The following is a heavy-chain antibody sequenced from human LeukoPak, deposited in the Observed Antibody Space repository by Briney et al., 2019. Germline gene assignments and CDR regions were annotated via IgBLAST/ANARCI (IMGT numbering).Heavy chain of an antibody. CDR2: ISGSGGRT. CDR1: GFSFSSYA. CDR3: ASFSGSHDY. J-gene: IGHJ4*02. Sequence: GGSLRLACAASGFSFSSYAMSWVRQPPGKGMEWVSAISGSGGRTYYADSVKGRFTISRDNSKNSLYLQMNSLRAEDTAVYYCASFSGSHDYWGQGTLVTVSS. V-gene: IGHV3-23*01. D-gene: IGHD1-26*01.